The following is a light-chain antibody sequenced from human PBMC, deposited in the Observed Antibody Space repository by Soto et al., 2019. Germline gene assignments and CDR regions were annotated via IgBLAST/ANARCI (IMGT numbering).Light chain of an antibody. V-gene: IGKV3-11*01. CDR2: DAS. CDR1: QSVSSY. J-gene: IGKJ2*02. CDR3: QQSSNWPRT. Sequence: EIVLAQSPATLSLSPGERATLSCRASQSVSSYLAWYQQKPGQAPRLLIYDASNRATGIPARFSGSGSGTDFTLTISSLEPEDLAVYYCQQSSNWPRTFGQGTKLEIK.